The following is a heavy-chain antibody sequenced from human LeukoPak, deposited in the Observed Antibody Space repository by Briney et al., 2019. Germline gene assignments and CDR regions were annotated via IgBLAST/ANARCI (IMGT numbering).Heavy chain of an antibody. D-gene: IGHD6-6*01. V-gene: IGHV3-23*01. CDR2: ISGRGGST. CDR1: GFTFSSYA. Sequence: GGSLRLSCAASGFTFSSYAMSWVRQAPGKGLEWVSAISGRGGSTYYADSVKGLFTISRDNSKNTLYLQMNSLRAEDTAVYYCTKGEYSSSGAFDYWGQGTLVTVSS. J-gene: IGHJ4*02. CDR3: TKGEYSSSGAFDY.